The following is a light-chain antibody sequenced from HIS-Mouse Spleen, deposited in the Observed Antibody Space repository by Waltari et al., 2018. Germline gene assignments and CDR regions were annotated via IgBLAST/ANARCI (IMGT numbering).Light chain of an antibody. CDR3: CSYAGSSTWV. CDR1: SSYVGSHNL. CDR2: EGS. J-gene: IGLJ3*02. V-gene: IGLV2-23*01. Sequence: QSALTQPASVSGSPGQSITISCTGTSSYVGSHNLVSWDQQHPGKAPKIMIYEGSKRPSGVSNRFSGSKSGNTASLTISGLQAEDEADYYCCSYAGSSTWVFGGGTKLTVL.